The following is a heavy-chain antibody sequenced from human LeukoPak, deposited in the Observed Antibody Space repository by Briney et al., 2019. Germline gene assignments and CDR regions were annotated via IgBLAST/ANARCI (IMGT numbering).Heavy chain of an antibody. J-gene: IGHJ3*02. V-gene: IGHV1-8*01. Sequence: GASVKVSCKASGYTFTSYDINWVRQAPGQGLEWMGWMDTNSGNTGYAQKFQGRVTMARNTSISTAYMELSSLRSEDTAVYYCASMFGYSSSWSPLRAFDIWGQGTMVTVSS. CDR3: ASMFGYSSSWSPLRAFDI. CDR2: MDTNSGNT. CDR1: GYTFTSYD. D-gene: IGHD6-13*01.